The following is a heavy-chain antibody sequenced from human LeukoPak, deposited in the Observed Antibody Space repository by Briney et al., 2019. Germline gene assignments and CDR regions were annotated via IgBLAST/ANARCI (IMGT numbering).Heavy chain of an antibody. CDR1: GYTFTSYD. CDR3: ARVRVVPAAMYFYYYYYMDV. CDR2: MNPNSGNT. J-gene: IGHJ6*03. Sequence: ASXKVSCKASGYTFTSYDINWVRQATGQGREWMGWMNPNSGNTGYAQKFQGRVTITRNTSISTAYMELSSLRSEDTAVYYCARVRVVPAAMYFYYYYYMDVWGKGTTVTVSS. D-gene: IGHD2-2*01. V-gene: IGHV1-8*03.